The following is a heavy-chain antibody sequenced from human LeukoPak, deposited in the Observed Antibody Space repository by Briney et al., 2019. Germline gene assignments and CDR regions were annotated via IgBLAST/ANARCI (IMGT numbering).Heavy chain of an antibody. D-gene: IGHD1-26*01. Sequence: GGSLRLSCSASGFTFSSYGMHWVRQAPGKGMEWVAVVSYDGSKKYYAVSVKGRFTISRDNSKNTLYLQMNSLRAEDTAVYYCAKWESSIWGQGTLVTVSS. V-gene: IGHV3-30*18. J-gene: IGHJ4*02. CDR1: GFTFSSYG. CDR3: AKWESSI. CDR2: VSYDGSKK.